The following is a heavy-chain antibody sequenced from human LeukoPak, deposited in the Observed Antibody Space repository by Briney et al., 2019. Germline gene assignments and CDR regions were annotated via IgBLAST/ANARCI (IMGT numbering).Heavy chain of an antibody. CDR1: GYTFTGYY. J-gene: IGHJ3*02. V-gene: IGHV1-8*02. D-gene: IGHD3-10*01. CDR2: MNPNSGNT. Sequence: GASVKVSCKASGYTFTGYYMHWVRQATGQGLEWMGWMNPNSGNTGYAQKFQGRVTMTRNTSISTAYMELSSLRSEDTAVYYCARGWMVRGVKYEDDAFDIWGQGTMVTVSS. CDR3: ARGWMVRGVKYEDDAFDI.